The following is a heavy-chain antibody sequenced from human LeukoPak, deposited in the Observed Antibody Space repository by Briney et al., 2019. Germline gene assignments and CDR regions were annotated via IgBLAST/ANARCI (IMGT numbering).Heavy chain of an antibody. CDR1: GFTFSRHG. V-gene: IGHV3-30*03. Sequence: GGSLRLSCAPSGFTFSRHGMHWVRQAPGKGLEWVAIVSNDGSRKYYAHSVEGRFTISRDNSKNTLYLQMDSLRAEDTAVYYCARDRAWNYFDYWGQGTLVTVSS. CDR2: VSNDGSRK. J-gene: IGHJ4*02. D-gene: IGHD3-3*01. CDR3: ARDRAWNYFDY.